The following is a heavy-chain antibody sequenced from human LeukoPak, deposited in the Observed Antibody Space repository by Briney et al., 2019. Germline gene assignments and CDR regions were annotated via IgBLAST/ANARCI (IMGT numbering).Heavy chain of an antibody. J-gene: IGHJ4*02. D-gene: IGHD4-11*01. V-gene: IGHV3-23*01. CDR3: ATETVTTNY. CDR2: ISHNGDTT. Sequence: GGSLRLSCAASGFTFMNYPMSWVRQAPGKGLEWVSVISHNGDTTYYADSVKGRFAISRDNSKNSLYLQMNSLRADDTAVYYCATETVTTNYWGQGTLVTVSS. CDR1: GFTFMNYP.